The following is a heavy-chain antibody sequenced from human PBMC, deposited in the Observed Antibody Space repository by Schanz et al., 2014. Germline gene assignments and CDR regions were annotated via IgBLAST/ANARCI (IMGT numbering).Heavy chain of an antibody. CDR1: GFSFSGFA. J-gene: IGHJ5*02. D-gene: IGHD1-26*01. Sequence: QVQLEESGGGVVQPGGSLRLSCVASGFSFSGFAVHWVRQAPGKGLEWVSIVSHDGFTKHYADSVRGRFTLSRDNSKNTLYLQLNSLRAEDTAVYYCAKEVGATLFHWFDPWGQGTLVTVSS. V-gene: IGHV3-30*04. CDR2: VSHDGFTK. CDR3: AKEVGATLFHWFDP.